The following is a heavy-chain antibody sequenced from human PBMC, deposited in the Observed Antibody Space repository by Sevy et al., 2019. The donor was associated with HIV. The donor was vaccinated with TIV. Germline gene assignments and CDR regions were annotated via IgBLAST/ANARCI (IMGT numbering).Heavy chain of an antibody. CDR1: GFTFSSYG. Sequence: GGSLRLSCAASGFTFSSYGMHWVRQAPGKGLEWVAVISYDGSNKYYADSVKGRFTISRDNSKNTLYLQMNSLRAEDTAVYYCAKGVYSGSDVVGAFDIWGQGTMVTVSS. J-gene: IGHJ3*02. V-gene: IGHV3-30*18. D-gene: IGHD5-12*01. CDR2: ISYDGSNK. CDR3: AKGVYSGSDVVGAFDI.